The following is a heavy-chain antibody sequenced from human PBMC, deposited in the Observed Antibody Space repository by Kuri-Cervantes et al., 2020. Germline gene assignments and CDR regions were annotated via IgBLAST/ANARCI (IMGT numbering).Heavy chain of an antibody. CDR1: GYTFTSYA. J-gene: IGHJ4*02. Sequence: ASVKVSCKASGYTFTSYAMHWVRQAPGQRLEWMGWINAGNGNTKYSQKFQGRVTITRDTSASTTYMDLSSLRSEDTAVYYCARDQDCTNGICIPDFWGQGTLVTVSS. CDR3: ARDQDCTNGICIPDF. V-gene: IGHV1-3*01. CDR2: INAGNGNT. D-gene: IGHD2-8*01.